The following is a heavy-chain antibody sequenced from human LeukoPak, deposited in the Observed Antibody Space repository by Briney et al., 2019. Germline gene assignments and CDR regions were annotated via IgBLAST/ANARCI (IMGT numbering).Heavy chain of an antibody. J-gene: IGHJ6*02. CDR2: INPNSGGT. V-gene: IGHV1-2*02. Sequence: GASVTVSCKASGYTFTGYYMHWVRQAPGQGLEWMGWINPNSGGTNYAQKFQGRVTMTRDTSISTAYMELSRLRSDDTAVYYCARDFTEGVAQTGPTTYYYYGMDVWGQGTTVTVSS. D-gene: IGHD3-9*01. CDR1: GYTFTGYY. CDR3: ARDFTEGVAQTGPTTYYYYGMDV.